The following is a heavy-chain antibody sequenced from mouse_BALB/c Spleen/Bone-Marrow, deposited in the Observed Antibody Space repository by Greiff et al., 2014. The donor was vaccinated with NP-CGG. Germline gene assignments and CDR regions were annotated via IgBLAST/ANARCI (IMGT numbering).Heavy chain of an antibody. CDR2: INPSNGRT. CDR3: ARTTTVVATYYFDY. V-gene: IGHV1S81*02. D-gene: IGHD1-1*01. CDR1: GYTFTSYW. J-gene: IGHJ2*01. Sequence: QVQLKQSGAELVKPGASVKLSCKASGYTFTSYWMHWVRQRPGQGLEWIGEINPSNGRTNYNEKFKSKATLTVDKSSSTAYMQLSSLTSEDSAVYYCARTTTVVATYYFDYWGQGTTLTVSS.